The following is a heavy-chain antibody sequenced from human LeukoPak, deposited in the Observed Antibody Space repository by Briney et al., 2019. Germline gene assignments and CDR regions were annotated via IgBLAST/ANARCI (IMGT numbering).Heavy chain of an antibody. CDR2: ISSSSSYI. D-gene: IGHD3-10*01. V-gene: IGHV3-21*01. CDR1: GFTFSSYS. J-gene: IGHJ4*02. CDR3: ARDPITMVRGVVHHYFDV. Sequence: PGGSLRLSRAASGFTFSSYSMNWVRQAPGKGLEWVSSISSSSSYIYYADSVKVRFTISRDNAKNSLYLQMNSLRDEDAAVYYCARDPITMVRGVVHHYFDVWGQGTLVTVSS.